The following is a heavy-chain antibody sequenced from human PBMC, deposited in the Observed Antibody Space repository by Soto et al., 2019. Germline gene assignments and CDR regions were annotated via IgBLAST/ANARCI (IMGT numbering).Heavy chain of an antibody. Sequence: SETLSLTCTVSGGSISSYYWSWIRQPAGKGREWIGRIYTSGSTNYNPSLKSRVTMSVDTSKNQFSLKLSSVTAADTAVYYCPCSWVASYSYSAMDFCCQWPTVTVS. V-gene: IGHV4-4*07. CDR3: PCSWVASYSYSAMDF. CDR2: IYTSGST. D-gene: IGHD3-10*02. CDR1: GGSISSYY. J-gene: IGHJ6*02.